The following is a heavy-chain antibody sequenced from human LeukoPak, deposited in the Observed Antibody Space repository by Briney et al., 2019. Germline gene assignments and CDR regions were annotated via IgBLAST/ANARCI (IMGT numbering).Heavy chain of an antibody. V-gene: IGHV4-34*01. J-gene: IGHJ4*02. D-gene: IGHD3-22*01. Sequence: PSQTLSLTCAVYGRSFRVYYWSWVRHPPGKGREWGGEINHSGSTNFNPSLTSRVTISEDRSQNQCSLRRSSGDTPAPAGFYLAGAASDRSGYYIGYWGQGTLVTVPS. CDR2: INHSGST. CDR3: AGAASDRSGYYIGY. CDR1: GRSFRVYY.